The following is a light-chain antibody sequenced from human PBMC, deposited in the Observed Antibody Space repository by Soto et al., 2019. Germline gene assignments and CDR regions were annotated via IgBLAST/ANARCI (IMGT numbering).Light chain of an antibody. CDR3: QQYGASPPNT. J-gene: IGKJ2*01. V-gene: IGKV3-20*01. CDR1: RSFASSY. Sequence: EIVLTQSPGTLSLSPGERATLSCRASRSFASSYLAWYQQRPGQAPRLLIYAASNRATGIPDRFSGSGSGTDFTLTINRLEAEDSAVYYCQQYGASPPNTFGQGTKVEIK. CDR2: AAS.